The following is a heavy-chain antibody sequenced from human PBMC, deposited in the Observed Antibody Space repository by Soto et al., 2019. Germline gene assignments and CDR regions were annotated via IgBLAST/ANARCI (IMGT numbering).Heavy chain of an antibody. CDR3: AREYDILTRGGYFDY. V-gene: IGHV3-33*01. Sequence: QVQLVESGGGVVQPGRSLRLSCAASGFTFSSYGMHWVRQAPGKGLEWVAVIWYDGSNKYYADSVKGRFTISRDNSKNTLYLQMNSLRAKDTAVYYCAREYDILTRGGYFDYWGQGTLVTVSS. CDR2: IWYDGSNK. D-gene: IGHD3-9*01. CDR1: GFTFSSYG. J-gene: IGHJ4*02.